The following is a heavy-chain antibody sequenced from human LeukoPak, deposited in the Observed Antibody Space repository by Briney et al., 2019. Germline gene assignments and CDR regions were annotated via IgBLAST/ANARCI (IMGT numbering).Heavy chain of an antibody. CDR2: INHSGST. CDR1: GGSFSGYY. D-gene: IGHD3-10*01. Sequence: SETLSLTCAVYGGSFSGYYWSWIRQPPGKGLEWIGEINHSGSTNYNPSIKSRVTISVDTSKNQFSLKLSSVTAADTAVYYCARGRSYYYGSAPYYYYGMDVWGQGTTVTVSS. J-gene: IGHJ6*02. CDR3: ARGRSYYYGSAPYYYYGMDV. V-gene: IGHV4-34*01.